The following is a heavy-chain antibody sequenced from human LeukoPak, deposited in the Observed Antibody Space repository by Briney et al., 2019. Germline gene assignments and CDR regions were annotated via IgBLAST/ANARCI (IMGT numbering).Heavy chain of an antibody. CDR1: GFTFSSYA. Sequence: PGGSLRLSCAASGFTFSSYAMSWVRQAPGKGLEWVSAISGSGGSTYYADSVKGRFTISRDNSKNTLYLRMNSLRAEDTAVYYCAKRVLLWFGELSGGLDYWGQGTLVTVSS. D-gene: IGHD3-10*01. CDR2: ISGSGGST. J-gene: IGHJ4*02. V-gene: IGHV3-23*01. CDR3: AKRVLLWFGELSGGLDY.